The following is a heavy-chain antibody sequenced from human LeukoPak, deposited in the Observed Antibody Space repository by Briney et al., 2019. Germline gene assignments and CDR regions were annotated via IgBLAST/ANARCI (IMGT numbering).Heavy chain of an antibody. D-gene: IGHD2-2*01. CDR2: ISGSGGST. CDR1: GFTFSSYA. V-gene: IGHV3-23*01. J-gene: IGHJ6*03. Sequence: GGSLRLSCAASGFTFSSYAMSWVRQAPGKGLEWVSAISGSGGSTYYADSVKGRFTISRDNSKNTLYLQMNSLRAEDTAVYYCAKYEDGDTRKYCSSTSCRYYYYYYMDVWGKGTTVTVSS. CDR3: AKYEDGDTRKYCSSTSCRYYYYYYMDV.